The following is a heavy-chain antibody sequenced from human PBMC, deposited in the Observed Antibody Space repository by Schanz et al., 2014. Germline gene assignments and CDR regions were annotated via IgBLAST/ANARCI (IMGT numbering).Heavy chain of an antibody. V-gene: IGHV3-23*04. J-gene: IGHJ4*02. Sequence: EVQLVESGGGLVQPGGSLRLSCAASGFTFGDYAMTWVRQAPGMGLEWASAISGRDGSTYYADSVRGRFTISRDNSKNTLYLQMNSLRAEDTAVYYCANNWNLDYWGQGTLVTVSS. CDR3: ANNWNLDY. CDR1: GFTFGDYA. D-gene: IGHD1-20*01. CDR2: ISGRDGST.